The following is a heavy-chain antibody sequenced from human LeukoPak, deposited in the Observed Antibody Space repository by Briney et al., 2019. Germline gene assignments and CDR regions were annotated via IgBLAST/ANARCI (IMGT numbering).Heavy chain of an antibody. CDR3: TKDLLSWLTMDV. J-gene: IGHJ6*02. CDR1: GFTFSAYS. V-gene: IGHV3-48*01. CDR2: INGRSSTI. Sequence: GGSLRLSCAASGFTFSAYSMNWVRQAPGKGLEWLSSINGRSSTIYYADSVKGRFTISRDNSKNTLYLQMNSLRAEDTALYYCTKDLLSWLTMDVWGQGTTVTVSS. D-gene: IGHD5-12*01.